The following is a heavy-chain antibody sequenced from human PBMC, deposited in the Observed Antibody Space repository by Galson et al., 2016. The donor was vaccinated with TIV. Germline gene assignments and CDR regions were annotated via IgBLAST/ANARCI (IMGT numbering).Heavy chain of an antibody. Sequence: SLRLSCAASGFTVSDNYVIWVRQAPGKGLDWVSVIYSDGTTHYAASVKGRFTISRDNSKNTLYLQMHSLRGEDRAVYYCARDRRVCGDECSLRYYYGMDGWGHGTTVIVSS. CDR3: ARDRRVCGDECSLRYYYGMDG. CDR2: IYSDGTT. J-gene: IGHJ6*02. CDR1: GFTVSDNY. D-gene: IGHD2-21*01. V-gene: IGHV3-66*02.